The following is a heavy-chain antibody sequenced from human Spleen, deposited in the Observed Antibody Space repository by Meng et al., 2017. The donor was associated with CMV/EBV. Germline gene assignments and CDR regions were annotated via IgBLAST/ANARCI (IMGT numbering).Heavy chain of an antibody. CDR2: IQYDGTKN. J-gene: IGHJ4*02. Sequence: GGSLRLSCELSGITFSDYGMHWVRQAPGKGLEWVTFIQYDGTKNYYLDSVKGRFTISRDNSKNTVHLQMNSLRAEDTAVYYCARVRGPGGRGHFDYWGQGTLVTVSS. CDR3: ARVRGPGGRGHFDY. D-gene: IGHD1-1*01. CDR1: GITFSDYG. V-gene: IGHV3-30*02.